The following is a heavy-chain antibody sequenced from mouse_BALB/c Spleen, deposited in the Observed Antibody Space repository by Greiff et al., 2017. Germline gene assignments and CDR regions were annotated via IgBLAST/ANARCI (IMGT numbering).Heavy chain of an antibody. CDR1: GFNIKDYY. J-gene: IGHJ3*01. D-gene: IGHD1-3*01. CDR3: NGGNYWFAY. CDR2: IDPEDGDT. V-gene: IGHV14-4*02. Sequence: EVKLMESGAELVRSGASVKLSCTASGFNIKDYYMHWVKQRPEQGLEWIGWIDPEDGDTEYAPKFQGKATMTADTSSNTAYLQLSSLTSEDTAVYYCNGGNYWFAYWGQGTLVTVSA.